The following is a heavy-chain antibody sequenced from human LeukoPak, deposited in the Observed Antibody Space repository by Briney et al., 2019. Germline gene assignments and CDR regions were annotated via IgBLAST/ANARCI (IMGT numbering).Heavy chain of an antibody. CDR1: GGTFSSYA. Sequence: ASVKVSCKASGGTFSSYAISWVRQAPGQGLEWMGGIIPIFGTANYAQKFQGRVTITADESTSTAYMELSSLRSEDTAVYYCARDRDYGGNPVGFDAFDIWGQGTMVTVSS. V-gene: IGHV1-69*13. CDR3: ARDRDYGGNPVGFDAFDI. D-gene: IGHD4-23*01. CDR2: IIPIFGTA. J-gene: IGHJ3*02.